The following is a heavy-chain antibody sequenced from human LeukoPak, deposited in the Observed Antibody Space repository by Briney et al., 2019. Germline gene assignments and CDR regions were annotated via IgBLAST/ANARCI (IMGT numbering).Heavy chain of an antibody. D-gene: IGHD1-26*01. J-gene: IGHJ6*03. CDR1: GFTFSSYG. V-gene: IGHV3-30*02. CDR3: AKDRGTVGATNYYYYYMDV. Sequence: GGSLRLSCAASGFTFSSYGMHWVRQAPGKGLEWVAFIRYDGSNKYYADSVKGRFTISRDNSKNTLYLQMNSLRAEDTAVYYCAKDRGTVGATNYYYYYMDVWGKGTTVTISS. CDR2: IRYDGSNK.